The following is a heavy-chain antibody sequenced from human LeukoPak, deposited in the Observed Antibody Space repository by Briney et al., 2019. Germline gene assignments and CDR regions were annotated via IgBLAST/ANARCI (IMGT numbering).Heavy chain of an antibody. Sequence: GRSLRLSCAASGFIFNHYAMHWVRQAPGKGLEWVAVISYDGNNKYHADSVRGRLTISRDNSKNTLYLQMNSLRADDTAVYYCAKNLKTLTTPNRLTLADWIDPCGQGTLGTVPS. D-gene: IGHD1-1*01. CDR2: ISYDGNNK. J-gene: IGHJ5*02. V-gene: IGHV3-30-3*02. CDR3: AKNLKTLTTPNRLTLADWIDP. CDR1: GFIFNHYA.